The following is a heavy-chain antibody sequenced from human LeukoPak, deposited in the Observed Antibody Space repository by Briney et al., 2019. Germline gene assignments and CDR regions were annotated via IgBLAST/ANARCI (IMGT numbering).Heavy chain of an antibody. J-gene: IGHJ4*02. V-gene: IGHV1-8*02. CDR1: GYTFTTYN. D-gene: IGHD6-13*01. CDR2: ISGYNGNT. Sequence: GASVKVSCKASGYTFTTYNINWVRQAPGQGLEWMGWISGYNGNTNYAQKFQGRVTMTRNTSISTAYMELSSLRSEDTAVYYCARGHGVRVAAADYWGQGTLVTVSS. CDR3: ARGHGVRVAAADY.